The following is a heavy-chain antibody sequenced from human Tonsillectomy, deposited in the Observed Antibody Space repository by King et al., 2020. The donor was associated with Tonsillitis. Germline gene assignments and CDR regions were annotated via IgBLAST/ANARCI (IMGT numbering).Heavy chain of an antibody. Sequence: QLQESGPGLVKPSETLSLTCTVSGGSISSSSYYWGWIRQPPGKGLEWIGSIYYSGSTYYNPSLKSRVTISVDTSKKQFSLKLSSVTAADTAVYYCARPFYYYDSSGYKAARWFDPWGQGTLVTVSS. CDR1: GGSISSSSYY. CDR2: IYYSGST. D-gene: IGHD3-22*01. CDR3: ARPFYYYDSSGYKAARWFDP. J-gene: IGHJ5*02. V-gene: IGHV4-39*01.